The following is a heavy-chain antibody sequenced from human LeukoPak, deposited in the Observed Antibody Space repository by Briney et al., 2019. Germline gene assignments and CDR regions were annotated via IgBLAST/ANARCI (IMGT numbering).Heavy chain of an antibody. V-gene: IGHV3-30*02. Sequence: GGSLRLSCAASGFTFSSYGMHWVRQAPGKGLEWVAFIRNDGNTKSYADSVKGRFTVSRDNSKNTLYLQMSSLRAEDTAVYYCARGFQLSSFDYWGQGTLITVSA. J-gene: IGHJ4*02. CDR3: ARGFQLSSFDY. D-gene: IGHD2-2*01. CDR1: GFTFSSYG. CDR2: IRNDGNTK.